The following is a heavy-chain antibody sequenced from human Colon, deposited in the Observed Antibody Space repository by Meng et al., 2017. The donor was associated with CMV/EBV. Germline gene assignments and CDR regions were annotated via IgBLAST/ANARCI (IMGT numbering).Heavy chain of an antibody. D-gene: IGHD5-18*01. CDR3: ARDQVVDTALVEGASYYYYGMDV. J-gene: IGHJ6*02. CDR1: GFTLSNYW. V-gene: IGHV3-11*01. Sequence: GGSLRLSCGASGFTLSNYWMTWVRQAPGKGLEWVSSISSFASTIYYADSVRGRFTISRDNARDSLYLQMNSLRADDTAVYYCARDQVVDTALVEGASYYYYGMDVWGQGTTVTVSS. CDR2: ISSFASTI.